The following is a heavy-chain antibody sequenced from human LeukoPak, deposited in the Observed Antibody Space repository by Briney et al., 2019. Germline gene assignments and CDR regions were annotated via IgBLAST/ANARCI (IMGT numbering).Heavy chain of an antibody. V-gene: IGHV3-7*01. CDR1: GFTFSSYR. D-gene: IGHD1-26*01. J-gene: IGHJ6*03. CDR3: ATERAAERPRPLLSYYYMDV. CDR2: IEQDGSEK. Sequence: GGSLRLSCAASGFTFSSYRMSWVRQAPGKGLEWAANIEQDGSEKHYVDSVKGRFTISRDNAKNSLYLQMNSLRAEDTAVYYCATERAAERPRPLLSYYYMDVWGKGTTVTISS.